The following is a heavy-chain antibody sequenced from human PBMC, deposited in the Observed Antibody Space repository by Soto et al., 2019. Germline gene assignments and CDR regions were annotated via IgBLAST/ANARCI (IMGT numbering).Heavy chain of an antibody. V-gene: IGHV3-30-3*01. J-gene: IGHJ4*02. Sequence: QVQLVESGGGVVQPGRSLRLPCAASGFTFSSYAMHWVRQAPGKGLEWVAVISYDGSNKYYADSVKGRFTISRDNSKNTLYLQMNSLRAEDTAVYYCARSSGWRIWFDYWGQGTLVTVSS. CDR2: ISYDGSNK. D-gene: IGHD6-19*01. CDR1: GFTFSSYA. CDR3: ARSSGWRIWFDY.